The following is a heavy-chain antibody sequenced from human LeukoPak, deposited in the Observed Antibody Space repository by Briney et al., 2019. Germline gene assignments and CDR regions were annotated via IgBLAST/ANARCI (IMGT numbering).Heavy chain of an antibody. CDR2: ISGSGGST. V-gene: IGHV3-23*01. CDR3: AKCRRATFFYFDY. Sequence: PGGSLRLSCAASGFTFSSYAMSWVRPAPGKGLEWVSAISGSGGSTYYADSVKGRFTISRDNSKNTLYLQMNSLRAEDTAIYYCAKCRRATFFYFDYWGQGTLVTVSS. J-gene: IGHJ4*02. D-gene: IGHD1-26*01. CDR1: GFTFSSYA.